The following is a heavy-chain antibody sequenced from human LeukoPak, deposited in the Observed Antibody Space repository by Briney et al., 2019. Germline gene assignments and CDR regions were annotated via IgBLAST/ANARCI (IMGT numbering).Heavy chain of an antibody. J-gene: IGHJ5*02. D-gene: IGHD1-7*01. Sequence: PSETLSLTCTVSGGSISSSSYYWGWIRQPPGKGLEWIGSIYYSGSTYYNPSLKSRVTISVDKSKNQFSLKLSSVTAADTAVYYCAGSGLELRGWFDPWGQGTLVTVSS. V-gene: IGHV4-39*07. CDR3: AGSGLELRGWFDP. CDR2: IYYSGST. CDR1: GGSISSSSYY.